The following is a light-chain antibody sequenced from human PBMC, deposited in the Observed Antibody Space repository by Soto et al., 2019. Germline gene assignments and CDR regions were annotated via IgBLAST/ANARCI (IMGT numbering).Light chain of an antibody. CDR2: DAS. CDR3: QQYHNSLWT. J-gene: IGKJ1*01. Sequence: EIVLTPSPGTLSLSPGERATLSCRASQSVNRSYVAWYQQKPGQAPRLLIYDASNRATGIPARFSGSGSGTDFTLTISSLEPEDFAVYYCQQYHNSLWTFGQGTKVDIK. CDR1: QSVNRSY. V-gene: IGKV3-20*01.